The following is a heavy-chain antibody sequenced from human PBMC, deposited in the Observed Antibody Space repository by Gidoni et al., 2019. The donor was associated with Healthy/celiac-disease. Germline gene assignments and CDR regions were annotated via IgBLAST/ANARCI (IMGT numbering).Heavy chain of an antibody. CDR1: GCTFMSYG. D-gene: IGHD4-17*01. CDR2: IWYDGSNK. J-gene: IGHJ4*02. Sequence: QVQLVESGGGVVQPGRSLRISCAESGCTFMSYGSEWVSQAPGKGLGLVSVIWYDGSNKYYSDSVKGRFTISRDNSKNTLYLQMNSLRAEDTAVYYWAREMGGDYGIWGQGTLVTVSS. V-gene: IGHV3-33*01. CDR3: AREMGGDYGI.